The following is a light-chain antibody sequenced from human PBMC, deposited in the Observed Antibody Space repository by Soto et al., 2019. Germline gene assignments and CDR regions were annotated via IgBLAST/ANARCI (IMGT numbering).Light chain of an antibody. J-gene: IGLJ2*01. CDR1: SSDVGGHNF. V-gene: IGLV2-14*01. Sequence: QPVLTHPASVSGSPGQSITISCPGTSSDVGGHNFVSWFQQHPGKAPKLMIYEVTNRPSGVSDRFSGSKSGNTASLTISGLQAEDEADYYCNSYTSTFTWVFGGGTQLTVL. CDR3: NSYTSTFTWV. CDR2: EVT.